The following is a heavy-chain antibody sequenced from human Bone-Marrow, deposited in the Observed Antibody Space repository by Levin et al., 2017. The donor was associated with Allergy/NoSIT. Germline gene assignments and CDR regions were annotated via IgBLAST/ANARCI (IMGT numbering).Heavy chain of an antibody. J-gene: IGHJ6*02. D-gene: IGHD6-13*01. CDR2: ISSSSTI. Sequence: TGGSLRLSCAASGFTFSSYSMNWVRQAPGKGLEWVSYISSSSTIYYADSVKGRFTISRDNAKNSLYLQMNSLRAEDTAVYYCARDVGSSWPYYYGMDVWGQGTTVTVSS. CDR1: GFTFSSYS. CDR3: ARDVGSSWPYYYGMDV. V-gene: IGHV3-48*04.